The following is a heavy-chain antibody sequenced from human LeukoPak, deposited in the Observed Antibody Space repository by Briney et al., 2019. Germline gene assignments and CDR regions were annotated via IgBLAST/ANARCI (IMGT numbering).Heavy chain of an antibody. J-gene: IGHJ4*02. CDR3: ARGFYGAGSHFDY. CDR2: IFHTGHT. V-gene: IGHV4-30-2*01. CDR1: GGSISSGDFP. Sequence: SETLSLTCAVSGGSISSGDFPWSWIRQPPGKGLEWIGYIFHTGHTSYNPSLKSRVTIPVDMSKNQLYLRLTSVTAADTAVYYCARGFYGAGSHFDYWGQGTLVTVSS. D-gene: IGHD3-10*01.